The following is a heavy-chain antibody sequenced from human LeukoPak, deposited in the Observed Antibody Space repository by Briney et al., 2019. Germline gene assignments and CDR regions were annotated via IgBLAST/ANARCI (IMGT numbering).Heavy chain of an antibody. Sequence: SETLSLTCTVSGGSISSYYWSWIRQPPGKGLEWIGYIYYSGSTNYNPSLKNRVTISVDTSKNQFSLKLSSVTAADTAVYYCATTDGYNYGFDYWGQGTLVTVSS. J-gene: IGHJ4*02. CDR1: GGSISSYY. D-gene: IGHD5-24*01. CDR2: IYYSGST. CDR3: ATTDGYNYGFDY. V-gene: IGHV4-59*08.